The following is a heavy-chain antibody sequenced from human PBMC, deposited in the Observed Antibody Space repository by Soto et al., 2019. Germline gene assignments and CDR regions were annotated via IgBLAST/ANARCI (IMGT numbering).Heavy chain of an antibody. D-gene: IGHD4-17*01. Sequence: SDTLSLTCTVSGVSVSSGSFYWAWIRQPPGNGLEWIGFGAYSGTTNYKPSLKSRVTISVDTSRSQISLKVSSQTAADTAVCYCARGATVTKFDYGCRGTLLTVSS. J-gene: IGHJ4*02. CDR3: ARGATVTKFDY. CDR2: GAYSGTT. V-gene: IGHV4-61*01. CDR1: GVSVSSGSFY.